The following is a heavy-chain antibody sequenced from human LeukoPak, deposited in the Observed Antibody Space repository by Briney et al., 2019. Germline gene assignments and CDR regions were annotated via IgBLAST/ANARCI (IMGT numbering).Heavy chain of an antibody. V-gene: IGHV4-59*01. CDR1: GGSISSYY. Sequence: SETLSLTCTVSGGSISSYYWSWLRQPPGKGLEWIGYIYYSGSTNYNPSLKSRVTISVDTSKNQFSLKLSSVTAADTAVYYCARSLGGWFDPWGQGTLVTVSS. CDR3: ARSLGGWFDP. D-gene: IGHD3-16*02. CDR2: IYYSGST. J-gene: IGHJ5*02.